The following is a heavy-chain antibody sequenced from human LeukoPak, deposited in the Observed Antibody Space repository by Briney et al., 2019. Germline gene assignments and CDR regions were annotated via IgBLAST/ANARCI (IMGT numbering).Heavy chain of an antibody. D-gene: IGHD2-21*01. V-gene: IGHV3-23*01. J-gene: IGHJ4*02. Sequence: GGSLRLSCAASGFTFDNNAMTWVRQAPGEGLEWVSVISGGGGNTYYADSVKGRFTISRDNSKSTLYLQLNSLRAEDTAVYYCAKQSTASGSWDYWGQGTLLTVSS. CDR1: GFTFDNNA. CDR3: AKQSTASGSWDY. CDR2: ISGGGGNT.